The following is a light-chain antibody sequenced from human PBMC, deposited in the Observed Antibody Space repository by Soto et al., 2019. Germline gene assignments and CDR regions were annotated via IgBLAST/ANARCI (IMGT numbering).Light chain of an antibody. CDR2: EVS. J-gene: IGLJ1*01. V-gene: IGLV2-18*02. CDR3: SSYTGSSTWV. Sequence: QSALTQPPSVSGSPGHSVTISCAGTSSYVGGYNRVSWYQQPPGTAPKLVISEVSNRPSGVPDRFSGSKSANTASLTISGLQAEDEADYYCSSYTGSSTWVFGTGTKLTVL. CDR1: SSYVGGYNR.